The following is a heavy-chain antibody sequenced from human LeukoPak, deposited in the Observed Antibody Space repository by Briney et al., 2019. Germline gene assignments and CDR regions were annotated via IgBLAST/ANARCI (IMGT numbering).Heavy chain of an antibody. CDR2: INGGGSS. CDR3: AKGQGYNYGDSIDY. J-gene: IGHJ4*02. V-gene: IGHV3-23*01. CDR1: GFTFNNYA. Sequence: PGGSLRLSCAASGFTFNNYAMTWVRQAPGKGLEWVSVINGGGSSYYADSVKGRFTVSRDNSNNTLSLQMNSLRDEDTAVYYCAKGQGYNYGDSIDYWGQGTLVTVSS. D-gene: IGHD5-18*01.